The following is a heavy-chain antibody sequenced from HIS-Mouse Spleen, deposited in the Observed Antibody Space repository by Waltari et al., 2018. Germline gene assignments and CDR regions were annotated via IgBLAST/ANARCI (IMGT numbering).Heavy chain of an antibody. CDR2: IKSKTDGGTT. CDR3: TTVDY. J-gene: IGHJ4*02. CDR1: GFTFSNAW. Sequence: EVQLVESGGGLVKPGGSLSLSCAASGFTFSNAWMSWVRQAPGKGLEWVDRIKSKTDGGTTDYAAPVKGRFTISRDDSKNTLYLQMNSLKTEDTAVYYCTTVDYWGQGTLVTVSS. V-gene: IGHV3-15*01.